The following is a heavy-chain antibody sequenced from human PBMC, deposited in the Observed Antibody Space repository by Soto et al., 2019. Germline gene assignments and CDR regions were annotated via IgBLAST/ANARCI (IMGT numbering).Heavy chain of an antibody. Sequence: EVQLMESGGGLVQPGESLRLSCAASGFTFSYYWMHWVRQTPGKGLLWVSHIHNDGSRTTYADSVKGRFTISRDNARNTVYLQMNSLRDDDTAVYYCARGDRGAFDLWGQGTAVTVSS. J-gene: IGHJ3*01. CDR2: IHNDGSRT. CDR3: ARGDRGAFDL. D-gene: IGHD1-26*01. V-gene: IGHV3-74*03. CDR1: GFTFSYYW.